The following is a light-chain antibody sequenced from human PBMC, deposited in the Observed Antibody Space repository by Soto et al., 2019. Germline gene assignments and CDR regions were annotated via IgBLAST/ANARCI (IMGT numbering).Light chain of an antibody. CDR3: QQLNNYPST. CDR2: GAS. Sequence: EIVMTQSPATLSVSPGERVTLSCRASQFISNSLAWYQQRPGQPPRLLIYGASTRAAGIPDRFSGSGSGTDFTLTISSLQPEDFATYYCQQLNNYPSTFGGGTKVDIK. J-gene: IGKJ4*01. CDR1: QFISNS. V-gene: IGKV3D-15*01.